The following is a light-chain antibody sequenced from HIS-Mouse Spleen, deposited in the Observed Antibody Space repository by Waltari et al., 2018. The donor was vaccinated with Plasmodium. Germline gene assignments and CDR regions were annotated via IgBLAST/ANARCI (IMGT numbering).Light chain of an antibody. CDR3: CSYAGSYTWV. V-gene: IGLV2-11*01. CDR2: DVS. Sequence: QPALPQPLSVPRSPGQSVTISCTGTRSDLGGYTYLSWSQQHPGKAPKLMIYDVSKRPSGVPDRFSGSKSGNTASLTISGLQAEDEADYYCCSYAGSYTWVFGGGTKLTVL. CDR1: RSDLGGYTY. J-gene: IGLJ3*02.